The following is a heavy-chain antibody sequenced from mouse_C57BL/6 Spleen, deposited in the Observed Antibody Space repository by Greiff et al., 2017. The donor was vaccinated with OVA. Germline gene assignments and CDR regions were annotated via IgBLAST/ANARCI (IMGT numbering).Heavy chain of an antibody. CDR2: ISSGGSYT. CDR3: ASYDYDWFAY. CDR1: GFTFSSYG. J-gene: IGHJ3*01. V-gene: IGHV5-6*02. D-gene: IGHD2-4*01. Sequence: EVKLEESGGDLVKPGGSLKLSCAASGFTFSSYGMSWVRQTPDKRLEWVATISSGGSYTYYPDSVKGRFTISRDNAKNTLYLQMSSLKSEDTAMYYCASYDYDWFAYWGQGTLVTVSA.